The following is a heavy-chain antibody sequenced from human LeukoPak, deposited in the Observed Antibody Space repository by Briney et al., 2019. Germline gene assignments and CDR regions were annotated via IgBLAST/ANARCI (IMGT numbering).Heavy chain of an antibody. CDR3: ARVRRVYYYYGMDV. V-gene: IGHV1-8*01. Sequence: ASVKVSCKASGYTFTSYDINWVRQATGQGLEWMGWMNLNSGNTGYAQKFQGRVTMTRNTSISTAYMELSSLRSEDTAVYYCARVRRVYYYYGMDVWGQGTTVTVSS. CDR1: GYTFTSYD. J-gene: IGHJ6*02. CDR2: MNLNSGNT.